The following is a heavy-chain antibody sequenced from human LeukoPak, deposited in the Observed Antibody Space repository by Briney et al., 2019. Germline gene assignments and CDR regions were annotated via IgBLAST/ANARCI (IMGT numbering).Heavy chain of an antibody. Sequence: PGGSLRLSCAASGIIFSDFGMHWVRQAPGKGLEWMAIIWYDGSNKYYADSVKGRFTISRDNSKNTLYLQMNSLRAEDTAVYYCAKVCPLIVVVPAALHYWGQGTLVTVSS. V-gene: IGHV3-33*06. D-gene: IGHD2-2*01. CDR1: GIIFSDFG. CDR2: IWYDGSNK. CDR3: AKVCPLIVVVPAALHY. J-gene: IGHJ4*02.